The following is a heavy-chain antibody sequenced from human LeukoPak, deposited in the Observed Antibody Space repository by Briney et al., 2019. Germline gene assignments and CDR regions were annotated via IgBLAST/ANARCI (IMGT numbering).Heavy chain of an antibody. CDR3: ARDQIDSSSWPLGYY. J-gene: IGHJ4*02. Sequence: SETLSLTCTVSGGSISSSSYYWGWIRQPPGKGLEWIGSIYYSGSTYYNPSLKSRVTISVDTSKNQFSLKLSSVTAADTAVYYCARDQIDSSSWPLGYYWGQGTLVTVSS. CDR2: IYYSGST. V-gene: IGHV4-39*07. CDR1: GGSISSSSYY. D-gene: IGHD6-13*01.